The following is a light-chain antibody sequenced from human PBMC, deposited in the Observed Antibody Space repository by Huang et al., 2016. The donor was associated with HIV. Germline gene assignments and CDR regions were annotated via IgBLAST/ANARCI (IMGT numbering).Light chain of an antibody. J-gene: IGKJ2*01. CDR2: DTS. V-gene: IGKV3-15*01. Sequence: IVMTQSPATLSLSPGERATLSCRASQDIGSNLAWYQQKLGQAPRLLIYDTSTRATGIPARFSGSGSATEFTLTISSPQSEDFVVYYCQQYNSGGTFGQGTKLEIK. CDR1: QDIGSN. CDR3: QQYNSGGT.